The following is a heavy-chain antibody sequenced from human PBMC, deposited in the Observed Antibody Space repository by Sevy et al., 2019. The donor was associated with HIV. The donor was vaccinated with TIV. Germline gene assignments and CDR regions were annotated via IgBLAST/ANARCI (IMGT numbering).Heavy chain of an antibody. J-gene: IGHJ4*02. D-gene: IGHD1-26*01. V-gene: IGHV3-53*01. CDR2: IKSGDRT. Sequence: GGSLRLSCAASGLAVSDNYMNWVRQAPGKGLEWVSAIIKSGDRTYYADSVKGRFTISRDNSKNTLYLQMNSLRAEDTAVYYCAKDQPGSGWAFDYWGQGTLVTVSS. CDR1: GLAVSDNY. CDR3: AKDQPGSGWAFDY.